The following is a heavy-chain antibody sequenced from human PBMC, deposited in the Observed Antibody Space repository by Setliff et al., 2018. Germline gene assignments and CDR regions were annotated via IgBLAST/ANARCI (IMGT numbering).Heavy chain of an antibody. J-gene: IGHJ4*02. CDR1: GYTFTSYG. D-gene: IGHD3-22*01. V-gene: IGHV1-18*01. CDR2: ISAYNGNT. Sequence: GASVKVSCKASGYTFTSYGISWVRQAPGQGLEWMGWISAYNGNTNYAQKLHGRATMTTDTSTSTAYMELRSLRSDDTAVYYCARDIAYYYDSSGPSGYWGQGTLVTVSS. CDR3: ARDIAYYYDSSGPSGY.